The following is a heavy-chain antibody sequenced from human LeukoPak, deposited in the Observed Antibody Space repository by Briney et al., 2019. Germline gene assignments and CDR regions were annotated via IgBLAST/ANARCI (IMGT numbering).Heavy chain of an antibody. D-gene: IGHD3-10*01. Sequence: PSETLSLTCTVSGGSISSYYWSWIRQPPGKGLEWIGYIYYSGSTNYNPSLKSRATISVDTSKNQFSLKLSSVTAADTAVYYCAGSTDYGSGSYSPYYFDYWGQGTLVTVSS. CDR3: AGSTDYGSGSYSPYYFDY. V-gene: IGHV4-59*01. CDR1: GGSISSYY. J-gene: IGHJ4*02. CDR2: IYYSGST.